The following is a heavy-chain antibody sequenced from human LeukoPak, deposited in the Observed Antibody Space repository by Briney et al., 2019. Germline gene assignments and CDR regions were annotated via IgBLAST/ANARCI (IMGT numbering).Heavy chain of an antibody. V-gene: IGHV3-21*01. J-gene: IGHJ4*02. CDR3: ARVSDQLVLGPFDY. D-gene: IGHD2-2*01. CDR1: GFTFSSYS. CDR2: ISSSSSYI. Sequence: GGSLRLSCAASGFTFSSYSMNWVRQAPGKGLEWVSSISSSSSYIYYADSVKGRSTISRDNAKNSLYLQMNSLRAEDTAVYYCARVSDQLVLGPFDYWGQGTLVTVSS.